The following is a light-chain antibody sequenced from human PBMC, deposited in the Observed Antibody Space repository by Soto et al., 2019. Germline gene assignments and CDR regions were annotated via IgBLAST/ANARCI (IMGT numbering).Light chain of an antibody. CDR3: QQSYRTPYT. CDR1: QRITTY. V-gene: IGKV1-39*01. J-gene: IGKJ2*01. CDR2: TAA. Sequence: IQMTQSPSSLSASVGDRVTITCRASQRITTYLNWYQQKPGKAPKLLISTAATLQGGVPSRFSGSGSGTDFTLTITTLQPEDFATYFCQQSYRTPYTFGQGTKLEIK.